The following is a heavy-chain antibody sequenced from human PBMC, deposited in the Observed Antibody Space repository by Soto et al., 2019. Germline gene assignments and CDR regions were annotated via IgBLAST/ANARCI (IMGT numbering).Heavy chain of an antibody. CDR3: FSNFFDN. V-gene: IGHV1-69*02. D-gene: IGHD3-22*01. CDR1: EDTFSIYT. Sequence: GASVKVSCKTSEDTFSIYTLSWVRQAPGQGLVWMGRVLPFLDVTTYSQRFQGRVTITADRFTTTALYFCAKEQKDYYESSGYFSNFFDNWGPGTLVTVSS. J-gene: IGHJ4*02. CDR2: VLPFLDVT.